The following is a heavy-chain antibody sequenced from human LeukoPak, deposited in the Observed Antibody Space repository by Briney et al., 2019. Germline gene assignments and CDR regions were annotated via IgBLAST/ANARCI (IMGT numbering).Heavy chain of an antibody. Sequence: GGSLRLSCAASGFTVSSNYMSWVRQAPGKGLEWVSVIYSGGSTYYADSVKGRFTISRDNSKDTLYLQMNSLRAEDTAVYYCARDLRFLEWFFDYWGQGTLVTVSS. V-gene: IGHV3-53*01. CDR2: IYSGGST. J-gene: IGHJ4*02. CDR3: ARDLRFLEWFFDY. D-gene: IGHD3-3*01. CDR1: GFTVSSNY.